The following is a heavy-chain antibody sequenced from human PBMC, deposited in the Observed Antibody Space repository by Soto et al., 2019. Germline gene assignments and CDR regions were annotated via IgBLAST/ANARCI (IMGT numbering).Heavy chain of an antibody. Sequence: LRLSCAASGFTVSSNYMNWVRQAPGKGLEWVSVIYAGGNTYYADSVKGRFTIARDKSTNTLYLQMDSLKAEDTAVYYCARDGWQQLGYYYYGMDVWGQGTTVTVSS. V-gene: IGHV3-53*01. J-gene: IGHJ6*02. CDR3: ARDGWQQLGYYYYGMDV. CDR1: GFTVSSNY. D-gene: IGHD6-13*01. CDR2: IYAGGNT.